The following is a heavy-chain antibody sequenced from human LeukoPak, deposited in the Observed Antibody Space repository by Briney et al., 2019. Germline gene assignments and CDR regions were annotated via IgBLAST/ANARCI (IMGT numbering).Heavy chain of an antibody. J-gene: IGHJ4*02. Sequence: SETLSLTCGVSGGSISSGGYSCSWIRQPPGKGLEWIGNVYHRGSTYYNPSLKSRAVIAVDRSKNQLSLNLSSVTAADTAVYYCARAPKSNSYFFDYWGLGTLVTVSS. CDR3: ARAPKSNSYFFDY. CDR1: GGSISSGGYS. CDR2: VYHRGST. D-gene: IGHD6-13*01. V-gene: IGHV4-30-2*01.